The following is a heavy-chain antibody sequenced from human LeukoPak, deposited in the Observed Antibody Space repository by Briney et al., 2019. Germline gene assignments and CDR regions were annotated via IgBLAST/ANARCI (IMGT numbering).Heavy chain of an antibody. CDR2: IYYSGST. V-gene: IGHV4-31*03. CDR3: ARDGLNAFDI. CDR1: GGSISSGGYY. J-gene: IGHJ3*02. Sequence: SQTLSLTCTVSGGSISSGGYYWSWVRQHPGKGLEWIGYIYYSGSTYYNPSLRSRVTISVDTSKNQFSLKLSSVTAADTAVYYCARDGLNAFDIWGQGTMVTVSS.